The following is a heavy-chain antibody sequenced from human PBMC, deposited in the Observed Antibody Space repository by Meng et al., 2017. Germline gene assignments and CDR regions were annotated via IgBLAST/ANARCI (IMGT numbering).Heavy chain of an antibody. V-gene: IGHV3-7*01. CDR1: GFTFSSYW. J-gene: IGHJ6*02. D-gene: IGHD6-19*01. CDR2: IKQDGSEK. CDR3: ARDRGDGGWYLAYYYYGMDV. Sequence: GESLKISCAASGFTFSSYWMSWVLQAPGKGLEWVANIKQDGSEKYYVDSVKGRFTISRDNAKNSLYLQMNRLRAEDTAVYYCARDRGDGGWYLAYYYYGMDVWGQGTTVTVSS.